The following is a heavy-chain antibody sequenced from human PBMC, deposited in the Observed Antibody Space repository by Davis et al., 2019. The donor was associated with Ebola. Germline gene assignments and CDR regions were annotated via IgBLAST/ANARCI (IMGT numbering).Heavy chain of an antibody. V-gene: IGHV3-23*01. CDR1: GFTFSSYA. CDR2: ISGSGGHT. D-gene: IGHD4-11*01. Sequence: GGSLRLSCAASGFTFSSYAMSWVRQAPGKGLEWVSGISGSGGHTNYADSVKGRFTISRDNSKNTLYLQMNSLRAEDTAVYYCARDGGTVTTNYYYYYGMDVWGQGTTVTVSS. CDR3: ARDGGTVTTNYYYYYGMDV. J-gene: IGHJ6*02.